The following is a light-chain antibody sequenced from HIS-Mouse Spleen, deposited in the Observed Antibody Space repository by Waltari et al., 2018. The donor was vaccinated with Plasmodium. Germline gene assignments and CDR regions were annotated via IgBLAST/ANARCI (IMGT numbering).Light chain of an antibody. CDR3: QSADSSGTYRV. CDR1: ALPKQY. Sequence: SYELTQPPLVSVSPGQTARITCSGDALPKQYAYWYQQKPGQAPVLVKYKDSERPSGIPERFSGSSSGTTVTLTISGVQAEDEADYYCQSADSSGTYRVFGGGTKLTVL. V-gene: IGLV3-25*03. CDR2: KDS. J-gene: IGLJ2*01.